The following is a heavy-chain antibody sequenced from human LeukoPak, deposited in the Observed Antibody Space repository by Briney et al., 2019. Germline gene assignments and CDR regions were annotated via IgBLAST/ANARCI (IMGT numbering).Heavy chain of an antibody. J-gene: IGHJ4*02. D-gene: IGHD2-2*01. Sequence: SSVKVSCQASGYTFPSYGISWVRQAPGQGLEGMGWINPNSGGTNYAQKLQGRVTMTRDTSISTAYMELSRLRSDDTAVYYCAIDYCSSTSCYVDYWGQGTLVTVSS. CDR1: GYTFPSYG. CDR3: AIDYCSSTSCYVDY. V-gene: IGHV1-2*02. CDR2: INPNSGGT.